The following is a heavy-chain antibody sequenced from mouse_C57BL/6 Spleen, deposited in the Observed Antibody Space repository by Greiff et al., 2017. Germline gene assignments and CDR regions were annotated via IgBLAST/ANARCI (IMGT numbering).Heavy chain of an antibody. CDR1: GFTFSSYG. V-gene: IGHV5-6*01. D-gene: IGHD2-5*01. CDR3: ARQEGSYYSNYDAMDY. CDR2: ISSGGSYT. Sequence: EVNLVESGGALVKPGGSLKLSCAASGFTFSSYGMSWVRQTPDKRLEWVATISSGGSYTYYPDSVKGRFTISRDNAKNTLYLQMSSLKSEDTAMYYCARQEGSYYSNYDAMDYWGQGTSVTVSS. J-gene: IGHJ4*01.